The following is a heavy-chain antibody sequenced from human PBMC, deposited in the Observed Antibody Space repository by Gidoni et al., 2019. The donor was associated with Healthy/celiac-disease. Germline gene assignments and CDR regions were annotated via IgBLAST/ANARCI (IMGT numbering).Heavy chain of an antibody. D-gene: IGHD3-10*01. J-gene: IGHJ2*01. CDR2: IWYDGSNK. V-gene: IGHV3-33*01. CDR1: GFTFSSYG. CDR3: ARGCGAPVGDWYFDL. Sequence: QVQLVESGGGVVQPGRSLRLSCAASGFTFSSYGMHWVRQAPGKGLEWVAVIWYDGSNKYYADSVKGRFTISRDNSKNTLYLQMNSLRAEDTAVYYCARGCGAPVGDWYFDLWGRGTLVTVSS.